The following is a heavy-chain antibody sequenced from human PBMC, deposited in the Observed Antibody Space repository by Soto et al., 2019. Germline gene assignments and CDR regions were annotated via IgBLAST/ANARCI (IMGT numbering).Heavy chain of an antibody. CDR1: GFTFSSYS. Sequence: GGSLRLSCAASGFTFSSYSMNWVRQAPGKGLEWVSSISSSSSYIYYADSVKGRFTISRDNAKNSLYLQMNSLRAEDTAVYYCARESQRSGWYDYWGQGTLVTVSS. CDR3: ARESQRSGWYDY. J-gene: IGHJ4*02. D-gene: IGHD6-19*01. V-gene: IGHV3-21*01. CDR2: ISSSSSYI.